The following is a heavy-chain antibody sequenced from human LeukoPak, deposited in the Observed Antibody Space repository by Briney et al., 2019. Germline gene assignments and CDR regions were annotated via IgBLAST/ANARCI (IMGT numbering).Heavy chain of an antibody. J-gene: IGHJ4*02. CDR2: VSGSGGNT. D-gene: IGHD5-18*01. CDR3: AKTLGYNYGYVEN. Sequence: GGSLRLSCSASGFTFSSCAMHWVRQAPGKGLEWVSAVSGSGGNTHDADSVRGRFTISRDNSKNTLYLQMNSLRAEDTAVYYCAKTLGYNYGYVENWGQGTLVTVPS. CDR1: GFTFSSCA. V-gene: IGHV3-23*01.